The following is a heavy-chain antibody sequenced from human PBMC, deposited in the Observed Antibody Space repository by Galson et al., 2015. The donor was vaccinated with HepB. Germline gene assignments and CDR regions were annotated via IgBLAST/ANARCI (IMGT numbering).Heavy chain of an antibody. Sequence: SLRLSCAASGFTFSSNAMTWVRQAPGKGLEWVSSISDRGGSTYYADTVTGRFTISRDNSKNTLYLQMNSLRVEDTAVYYCAKDQRSGRASRYDWFDPWGQGTLVTVSS. CDR2: ISDRGGST. CDR3: AKDQRSGRASRYDWFDP. CDR1: GFTFSSNA. D-gene: IGHD6-25*01. J-gene: IGHJ5*02. V-gene: IGHV3-23*01.